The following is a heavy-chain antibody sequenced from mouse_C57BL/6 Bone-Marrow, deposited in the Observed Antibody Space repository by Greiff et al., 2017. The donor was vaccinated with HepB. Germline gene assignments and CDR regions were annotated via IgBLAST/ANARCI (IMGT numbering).Heavy chain of an antibody. CDR3: ARFRYWYFDV. CDR1: GYTLTSYW. CDR2: IDPSDSYT. J-gene: IGHJ1*03. V-gene: IGHV1-69*01. D-gene: IGHD3-2*02. Sequence: VQLQQPGAELVMPGASVKLSCKASGYTLTSYWMHWVKQRPGQGLEWIGEIDPSDSYTNYNQKFKGKSTLTVDKSSSTAYMQLSSLTSEDSAVYYGARFRYWYFDVWGTGTTVTVSS.